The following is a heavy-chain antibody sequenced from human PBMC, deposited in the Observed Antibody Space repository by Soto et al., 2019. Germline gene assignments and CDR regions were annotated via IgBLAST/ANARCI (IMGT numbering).Heavy chain of an antibody. CDR3: TRSYCSGNSCYSNDAFDI. CDR2: INPNSGGT. J-gene: IGHJ3*02. Sequence: ASVKVSCKASGYTLTGYHMHWVRQAPGQGLEWMGWINPNSGGTNYAQKFQGWVTMTRDTSISTAYMELSRLRSDDTAVYYCTRSYCSGNSCYSNDAFDIWGQGTMVTVSS. D-gene: IGHD2-15*01. V-gene: IGHV1-2*04. CDR1: GYTLTGYH.